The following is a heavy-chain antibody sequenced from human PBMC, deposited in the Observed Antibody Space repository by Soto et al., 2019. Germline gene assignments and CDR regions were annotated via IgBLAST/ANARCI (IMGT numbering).Heavy chain of an antibody. CDR1: GFTISSNA. CDR2: ISDRGDTT. CDR3: ASGIAVAGNNWFDP. Sequence: GSLLLACSAYGFTISSNAMYWVRQAAGKGLEWVSAISDRGDTTHYADSVKGRFTISRDTSKNTLYLQLNALRADDTAVYYCASGIAVAGNNWFDPWGQGTLVTVSS. V-gene: IGHV3-23*01. J-gene: IGHJ5*02. D-gene: IGHD6-19*01.